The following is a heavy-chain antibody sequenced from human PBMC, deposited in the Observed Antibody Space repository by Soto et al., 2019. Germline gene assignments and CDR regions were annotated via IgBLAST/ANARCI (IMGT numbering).Heavy chain of an antibody. CDR3: ASWGYSSGDDAFDI. D-gene: IGHD6-19*01. V-gene: IGHV1-69*04. J-gene: IGHJ3*02. CDR2: IIPILGIA. CDR1: GGTFSSYA. Sequence: ASVKVSCKASGGTFSSYAISWVRQAPGQGLEWMGRIIPILGIANYAQKFQGRVTITADKSTSTAYMELSSLRSEDTAVYYCASWGYSSGDDAFDIWGQGTMVTVSS.